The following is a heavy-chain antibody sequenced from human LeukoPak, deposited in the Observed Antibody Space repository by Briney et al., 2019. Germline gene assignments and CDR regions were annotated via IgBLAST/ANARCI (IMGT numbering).Heavy chain of an antibody. CDR2: IYPNGST. J-gene: IGHJ6*04. D-gene: IGHD3-3*01. CDR1: GGPINFY. CDR3: ARDVRRALRFNNFYPYFGMDV. Sequence: SETLSLTCSVSGGPINFYWSWIRQSPGKGLEWIGCIYPNGSTSYNSPLKSRVTISLDTSKKQVSLMLKSVTAADTAVYYCARDVRRALRFNNFYPYFGMDVWGKGTTVIVS. V-gene: IGHV4-59*01.